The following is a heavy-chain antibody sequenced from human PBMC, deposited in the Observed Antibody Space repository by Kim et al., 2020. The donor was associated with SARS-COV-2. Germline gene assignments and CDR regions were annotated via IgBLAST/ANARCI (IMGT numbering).Heavy chain of an antibody. CDR2: IYYSGST. V-gene: IGHV4-39*01. D-gene: IGHD3-22*01. CDR1: GGSISSSSYY. CDR3: ARHGKSFGSSGYYSGWFDP. J-gene: IGHJ5*02. Sequence: SETLSLTCTVSGGSISSSSYYWGWIRQPPGKGLEWIGSIYYSGSTYYNPSLKSRVTISVDTSKNQFSLKLSSVTAADTAVYYCARHGKSFGSSGYYSGWFDPWGQGTLVTVSS.